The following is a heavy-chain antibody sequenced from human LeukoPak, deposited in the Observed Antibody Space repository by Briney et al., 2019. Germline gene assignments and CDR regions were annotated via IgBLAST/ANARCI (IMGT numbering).Heavy chain of an antibody. J-gene: IGHJ6*04. V-gene: IGHV3-23*01. Sequence: GGSLRLSCAASGFTFSSYAMSWVRQAPGKGLEWVSAISGSGGSTYYAASVKGRFTISRDNSKNTLYLQMNSLRAEDTAVYYCAKYYDILTGYYYGMDVWGKGTTVTVSS. CDR1: GFTFSSYA. D-gene: IGHD3-9*01. CDR3: AKYYDILTGYYYGMDV. CDR2: ISGSGGST.